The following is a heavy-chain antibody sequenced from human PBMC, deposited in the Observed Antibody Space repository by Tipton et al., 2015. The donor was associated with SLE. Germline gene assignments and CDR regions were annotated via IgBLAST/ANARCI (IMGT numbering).Heavy chain of an antibody. J-gene: IGHJ4*02. D-gene: IGHD3-22*01. CDR2: IYYSGNT. V-gene: IGHV4-59*08. CDR1: GGSISSYY. Sequence: TLSLTCTVSGGSISSYYWSWIRQPPGKGLEWIGYIYYSGNTNYNPSLKSRVTISVDTSKNQFSLKLSSVTAADTAVYYCARRLGSSGFDYWGQGPLVPVSS. CDR3: ARRLGSSGFDY.